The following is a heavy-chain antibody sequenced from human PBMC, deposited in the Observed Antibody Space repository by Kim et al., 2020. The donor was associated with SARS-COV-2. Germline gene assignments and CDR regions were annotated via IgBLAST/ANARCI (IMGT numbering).Heavy chain of an antibody. CDR3: ARDPLRTAVSSSY. CDR1: GGTFSSYA. CDR2: IIPILGIA. Sequence: SVKVSCKASGGTFSSYAISWVRQAPGQGLEWMGRIIPILGIANYAQKFQGRVTITADKSTSTAYMELSSLRSEDTAVYYCARDPLRTAVSSSYWGQGTLVTVSS. V-gene: IGHV1-69*04. D-gene: IGHD3-22*01. J-gene: IGHJ4*02.